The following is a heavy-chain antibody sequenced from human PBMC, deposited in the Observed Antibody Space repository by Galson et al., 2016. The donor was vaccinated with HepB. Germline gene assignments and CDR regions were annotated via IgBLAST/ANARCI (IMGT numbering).Heavy chain of an antibody. D-gene: IGHD3-22*01. J-gene: IGHJ3*02. CDR1: GGSISSSSYY. CDR3: ARQDYYASSGYIDALDI. V-gene: IGHV4-39*01. CDR2: ISYSGST. Sequence: ETLSLTCTVSGGSISSSSYYWSWIRQPPGMGLEWIGSISYSGSTYYNPSLKSRVTISVDTSKNQFSLKLSSVTAADTAVYYCARQDYYASSGYIDALDIWGQGTMGIVSS.